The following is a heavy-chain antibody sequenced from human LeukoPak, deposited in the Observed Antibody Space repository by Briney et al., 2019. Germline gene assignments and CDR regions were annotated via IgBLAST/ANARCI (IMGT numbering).Heavy chain of an antibody. CDR3: ARAATPDIVVVVAATLFDY. D-gene: IGHD2-15*01. V-gene: IGHV4-31*03. J-gene: IGHJ4*02. CDR1: GGFISSGGYY. CDR2: IYYSGST. Sequence: SQTLSLTCTVSGGFISSGGYYWSWIRQHPGKGLEWIEYIYYSGSTYYNPSLKSRVTISVDTSKNQFSLKLSSVTAADTAVYYCARAATPDIVVVVAATLFDYWGQGTLVTVSS.